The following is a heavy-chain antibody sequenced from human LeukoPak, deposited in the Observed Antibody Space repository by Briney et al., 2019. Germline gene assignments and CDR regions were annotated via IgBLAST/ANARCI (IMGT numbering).Heavy chain of an antibody. J-gene: IGHJ4*02. CDR2: INPSGGST. CDR3: ARGSRPVYNLLTGKRYFDY. CDR1: GYTFTRYY. V-gene: IGHV1-46*01. D-gene: IGHD3-9*01. Sequence: ASVKVSCKASGYTFTRYYMHWVRQAPGQGLVWMGMINPSGGSTTYAQKFRGRLTMTRDMSTSTVYMELSSLRPEDTAVYYCARGSRPVYNLLTGKRYFDYWGQGTLLTVSS.